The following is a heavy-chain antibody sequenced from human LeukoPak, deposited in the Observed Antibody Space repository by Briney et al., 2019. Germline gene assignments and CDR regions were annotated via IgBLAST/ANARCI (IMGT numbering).Heavy chain of an antibody. CDR1: GFTSSSYW. CDR2: IKQDGSEK. J-gene: IGHJ4*02. Sequence: PGGSLRLSRAASGFTSSSYWMSWVRQAPGKGLEWVANIKQDGSEKYYVDSVKGRFTISRDNAKNSLYLQMNSLRAEDTAVYYCARDLYSSDYWGQGTLVTVSS. D-gene: IGHD6-13*01. CDR3: ARDLYSSDY. V-gene: IGHV3-7*01.